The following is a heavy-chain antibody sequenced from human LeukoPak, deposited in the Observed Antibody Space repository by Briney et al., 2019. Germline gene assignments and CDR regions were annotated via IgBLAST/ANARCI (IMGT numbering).Heavy chain of an antibody. CDR1: GFTVSSNY. V-gene: IGHV3-53*01. Sequence: PGGPLRLSCAASGFTVSSNYMSWVRQAPGKGLEWVSVIYSGGSTYYADSVKGRFTISRDNSKNTLYLQMNSLRAEDTAVYYCARDSYYYYYMDVWGKGTTVTISS. J-gene: IGHJ6*03. CDR3: ARDSYYYYYMDV. CDR2: IYSGGST.